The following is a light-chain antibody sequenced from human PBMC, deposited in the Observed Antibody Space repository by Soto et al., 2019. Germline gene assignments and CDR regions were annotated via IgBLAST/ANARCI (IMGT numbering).Light chain of an antibody. Sequence: DIVMTQSPDSLAVSLGERATINCKSSQGVLYSSNNKNYLAWYQQKPGQPPKLLIYWASTRESGVPDRFSGSGSGTDFTLTISSLQAEDVAVYYCQQYYSTLTWTFGQGT. CDR3: QQYYSTLTWT. V-gene: IGKV4-1*01. CDR1: QGVLYSSNNKNY. J-gene: IGKJ1*01. CDR2: WAS.